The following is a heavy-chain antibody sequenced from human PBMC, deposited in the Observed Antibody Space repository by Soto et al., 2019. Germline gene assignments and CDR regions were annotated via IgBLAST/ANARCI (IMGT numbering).Heavy chain of an antibody. CDR2: IIPIFGTA. CDR1: GGTFSSYA. J-gene: IGHJ6*02. CDR3: AMFGRLPPPYYYYGMDV. V-gene: IGHV1-69*01. D-gene: IGHD3-10*02. Sequence: QVQLVQSGAEVKKPGSSVKVSCKASGGTFSSYAISWVRQAPGQGLEWMGGIIPIFGTANYAQKFQGRVKINSDESTSTAYMELISLRSEDTAVYYCAMFGRLPPPYYYYGMDVWGQVTTVTVSS.